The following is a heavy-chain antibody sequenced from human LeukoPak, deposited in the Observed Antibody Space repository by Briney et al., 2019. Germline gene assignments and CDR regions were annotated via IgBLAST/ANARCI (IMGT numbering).Heavy chain of an antibody. D-gene: IGHD3-16*01. V-gene: IGHV4-61*01. CDR1: GGSVSSSNYY. Sequence: SETLSLTCTVSGGSVSSSNYYWSWIRQPPGKAMEWIGYIYHSGSTTYSPSLKSRVTISLSTSKNQFSLKLSSVTAADTAVYYCARALMGSVPDYWGLGTLVTVSS. CDR3: ARALMGSVPDY. CDR2: IYHSGST. J-gene: IGHJ4*02.